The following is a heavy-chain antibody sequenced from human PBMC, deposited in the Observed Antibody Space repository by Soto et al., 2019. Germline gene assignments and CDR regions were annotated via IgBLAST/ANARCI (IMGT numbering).Heavy chain of an antibody. V-gene: IGHV4-30-2*01. D-gene: IGHD3-22*01. CDR2: IYHSGST. CDR3: ARDLRDSSGYLVRAFDI. J-gene: IGHJ3*02. CDR1: GGSISSGDYS. Sequence: SETLSLTCAVSGGSISSGDYSWSWIRQPPGKGLEWIGYIYHSGSTYYNPSLKSRVTISVDRSKNQFSLKLSSVTAADTAVYYSARDLRDSSGYLVRAFDIWGQGTMVT.